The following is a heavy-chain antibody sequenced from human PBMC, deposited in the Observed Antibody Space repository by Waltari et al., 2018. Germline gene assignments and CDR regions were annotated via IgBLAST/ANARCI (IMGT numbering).Heavy chain of an antibody. CDR2: RYFTGTT. D-gene: IGHD2-21*01. J-gene: IGHJ4*02. V-gene: IGHV4-39*01. CDR1: GASVARSAHY. CDR3: AGTDLHTKIAFDS. Sequence: QVRLRESGPGLVKPSETLSLTCAVSGASVARSAHYWGWLRQSPERGLEWIGTRYFTGTTHYNPSLRSRVTISADTSRDQFSLRVNSVTAADTAVYYCAGTDLHTKIAFDSWGQGTQVTVSA.